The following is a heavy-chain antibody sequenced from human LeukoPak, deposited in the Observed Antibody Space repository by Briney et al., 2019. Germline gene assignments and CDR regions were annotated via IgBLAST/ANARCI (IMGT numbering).Heavy chain of an antibody. CDR2: ISSSSSYI. CDR3: AIIRLGPHDY. CDR1: GFTFSSYS. J-gene: IGHJ4*02. V-gene: IGHV3-21*01. Sequence: KSGGSLRLSCAASGFTFSSYSMNWARQAPGKGLEWVSSISSSSSYIYYADSVKGRFTISRDNAKNSLYLQMNSLRAEDTAVYYCAIIRLGPHDYWGQGTLVTVSS. D-gene: IGHD3-9*01.